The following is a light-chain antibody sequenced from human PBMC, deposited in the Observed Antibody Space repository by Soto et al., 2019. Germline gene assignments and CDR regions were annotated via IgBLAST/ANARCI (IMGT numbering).Light chain of an antibody. CDR1: QNIGVY. CDR3: QQSHSIPWT. V-gene: IGKV1-39*01. CDR2: AAS. Sequence: DIQMTQSPSSLSASVGDRVTITCRASQNIGVYLNWYQKKPGKAPELLIHAASSLHSGVPSTFSGSGSGTDFALTISSLQPEDFASYVCQQSHSIPWTFGQGTKVDIK. J-gene: IGKJ1*01.